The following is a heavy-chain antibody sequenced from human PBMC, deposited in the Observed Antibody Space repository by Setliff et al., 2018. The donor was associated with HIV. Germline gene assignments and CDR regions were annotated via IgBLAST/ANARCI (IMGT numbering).Heavy chain of an antibody. J-gene: IGHJ4*02. CDR3: ARDLGYCSGGSCYSHFDY. Sequence: ASVKVSCKASGGTFSSYAISWVRQAPGQGLEWMGGIIPVLGIANYAQKFQGRVTITADESTSTAYMELSSLRSEDTAVYYCARDLGYCSGGSCYSHFDYWGQGTLVTVSS. CDR1: GGTFSSYA. V-gene: IGHV1-69*10. CDR2: IIPVLGIA. D-gene: IGHD2-15*01.